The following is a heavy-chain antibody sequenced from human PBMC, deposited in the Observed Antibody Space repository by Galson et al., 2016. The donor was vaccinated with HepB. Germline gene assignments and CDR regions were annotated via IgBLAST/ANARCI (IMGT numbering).Heavy chain of an antibody. Sequence: SCKASGYTFTNYYIHWVRQAPGQGLAWMGIINPGGGSTSYAQKFQGRVTLTRDTATSTVYMELNSLTSEDTALYYCARGGGGSGWSDWDAWGQGTLLTVSS. CDR3: ARGGGGSGWSDWDA. J-gene: IGHJ5*02. CDR1: GYTFTNYY. CDR2: INPGGGST. V-gene: IGHV1-46*01. D-gene: IGHD6-19*01.